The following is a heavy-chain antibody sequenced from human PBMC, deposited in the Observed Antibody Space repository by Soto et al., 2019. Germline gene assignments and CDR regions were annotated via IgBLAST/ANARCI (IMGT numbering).Heavy chain of an antibody. Sequence: EASVKVSCKASGYTFTSYGISWVRQAPGQGLEWMGWISAYNGNTNYAQKLQGRVTMTTDTSTSTAYMELRSLRSDDTAVYYCARDILTGMSLYYYYYGMDVWGQGTTVTVSS. V-gene: IGHV1-18*01. CDR1: GYTFTSYG. CDR3: ARDILTGMSLYYYYYGMDV. D-gene: IGHD3-9*01. J-gene: IGHJ6*02. CDR2: ISAYNGNT.